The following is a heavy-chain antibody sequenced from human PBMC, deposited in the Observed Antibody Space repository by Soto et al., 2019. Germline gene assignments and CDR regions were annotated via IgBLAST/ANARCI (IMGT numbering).Heavy chain of an antibody. CDR2: ISSSSSTI. Sequence: GGSLRLSCAASGFTFSSYSMNWVRQAPGKGLEWVSYISSSSSTIYYADSVKGRFTISRDNAKNSLYLQMNSLRAEDTAVYYCARDTTIFGVVINFDYWGQGTLVTVSS. J-gene: IGHJ4*02. CDR1: GFTFSSYS. CDR3: ARDTTIFGVVINFDY. V-gene: IGHV3-48*01. D-gene: IGHD3-3*01.